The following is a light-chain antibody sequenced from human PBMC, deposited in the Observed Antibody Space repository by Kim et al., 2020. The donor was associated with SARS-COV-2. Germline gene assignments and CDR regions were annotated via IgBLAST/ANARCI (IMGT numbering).Light chain of an antibody. CDR3: QQYGNSYT. Sequence: EIVLTQSPGTLSLSPGERATLSCRASQSVTSTSLAWYQQKPGQAPRLLIYDTSSRATGIPDRFSGSGSGTDFTLTISRLEPEDFAVYYCQQYGNSYTFGQGTKLEI. J-gene: IGKJ2*01. CDR2: DTS. V-gene: IGKV3-20*01. CDR1: QSVTSTS.